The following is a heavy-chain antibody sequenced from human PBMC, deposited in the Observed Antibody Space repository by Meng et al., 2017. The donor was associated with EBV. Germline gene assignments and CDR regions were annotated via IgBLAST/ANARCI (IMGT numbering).Heavy chain of an antibody. CDR2: IYYSGST. CDR3: ARAYGDDILTGYYHIDY. V-gene: IGHV4-39*07. Sequence: RQRQGPGPGLVTPSQTRSLTCTVSGASISSSGSYWGWIRQPPGKGLEWIGSIYYSGSTYYNPSLKSRVTISVDTSKNQFSLKLSSVTAADTAVYYCARAYGDDILTGYYHIDYWGQGTLVTVSS. CDR1: GASISSSGSY. D-gene: IGHD3-9*01. J-gene: IGHJ4*02.